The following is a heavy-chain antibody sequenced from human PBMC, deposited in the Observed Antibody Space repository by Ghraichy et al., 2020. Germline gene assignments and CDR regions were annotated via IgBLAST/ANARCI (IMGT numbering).Heavy chain of an antibody. Sequence: GGSLRLSCVASGFTFSNYGMNWVRQAPGKGLEWVSSITSRTGYIYYRDSVKGRFTVSRDNAKNSLFLQMNSLRAEDTGVYYCAAAGNGDYPNDWFDPWGQGTLVTVSS. J-gene: IGHJ5*02. CDR3: AAAGNGDYPNDWFDP. CDR2: ITSRTGYI. V-gene: IGHV3-21*01. D-gene: IGHD4-17*01. CDR1: GFTFSNYG.